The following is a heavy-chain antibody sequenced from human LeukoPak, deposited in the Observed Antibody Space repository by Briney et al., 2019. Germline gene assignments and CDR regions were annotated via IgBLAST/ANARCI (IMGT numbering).Heavy chain of an antibody. D-gene: IGHD4-17*01. CDR2: IYSGGST. Sequence: GGSLRLSCAASGFTVSSNYMSWVRQAPGKGLEWVSVIYSGGSTYYADSVKGRFTISRDNSKNTLYLQMNSLRAEDTAVYYCARDHYGDYAVYWGQGTLVTVSS. CDR3: ARDHYGDYAVY. CDR1: GFTVSSNY. J-gene: IGHJ4*02. V-gene: IGHV3-53*01.